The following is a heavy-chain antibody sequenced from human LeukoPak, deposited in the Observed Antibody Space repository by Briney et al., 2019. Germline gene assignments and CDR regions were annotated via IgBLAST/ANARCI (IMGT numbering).Heavy chain of an antibody. D-gene: IGHD3-10*01. CDR1: GYTFTSYG. J-gene: IGHJ6*03. CDR3: ARVRLWFGELSSDYYMDV. CDR2: ISAYNGNT. V-gene: IGHV1-18*01. Sequence: ASVKVSCKASGYTFTSYGISWVRQAPGQGLEWMGWISAYNGNTNYAQKLQGRVTMTTDTSTSTAYMELRSLRSDDTAVYYCARVRLWFGELSSDYYMDVWGKGTTVTISS.